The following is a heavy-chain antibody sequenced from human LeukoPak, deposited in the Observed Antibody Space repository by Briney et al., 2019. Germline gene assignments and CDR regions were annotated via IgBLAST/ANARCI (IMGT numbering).Heavy chain of an antibody. CDR1: GYSFTSYW. CDR2: IYPGDSDT. V-gene: IGHV5-51*01. Sequence: GESLKISCKGSGYSFTSYWIGWVRQMPGKGLEWMGIIYPGDSDTRYSPSFQGQVTISADKSISTAYLQWSSLKASDTAMYYCAREIYYYDSSGYYGDAFDIWGQGTMVTVSS. J-gene: IGHJ3*02. CDR3: AREIYYYDSSGYYGDAFDI. D-gene: IGHD3-22*01.